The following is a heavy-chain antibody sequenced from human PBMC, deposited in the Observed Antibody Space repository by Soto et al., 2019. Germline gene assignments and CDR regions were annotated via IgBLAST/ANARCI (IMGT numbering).Heavy chain of an antibody. CDR3: AREQQLVLADQKSYYYYYYGMDV. V-gene: IGHV3-30-3*01. Sequence: GGSLRLSCAASGFTFSSYAMHWVRQAPGKGLEWVAVISYDGSNKYYADSVKGRFTISRDNSKNTLYLQMNSLRAEDTAVYYCAREQQLVLADQKSYYYYYYGMDVWGQGTTVTVSS. D-gene: IGHD6-13*01. J-gene: IGHJ6*02. CDR1: GFTFSSYA. CDR2: ISYDGSNK.